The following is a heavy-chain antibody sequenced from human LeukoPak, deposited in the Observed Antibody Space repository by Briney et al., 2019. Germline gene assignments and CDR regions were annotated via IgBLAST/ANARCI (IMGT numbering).Heavy chain of an antibody. CDR2: IFYSGST. CDR1: GGSISTSSYY. CDR3: ARFTPQGYGWGGYNRFDP. Sequence: SETLSLTCTVSGGSISTSSYYWGWVRQPPGKGLGWIGNIFYSGSTYYSPSLKSRVTISLDTSRNQFSLKLNSVTAADTAVYYCARFTPQGYGWGGYNRFDPWGQGTLVTVSS. V-gene: IGHV4-39*07. J-gene: IGHJ5*02. D-gene: IGHD3-16*01.